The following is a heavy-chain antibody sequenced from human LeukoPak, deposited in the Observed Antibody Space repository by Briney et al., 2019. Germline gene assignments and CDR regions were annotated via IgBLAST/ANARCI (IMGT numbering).Heavy chain of an antibody. D-gene: IGHD2-8*01. CDR1: GYSFTSYW. Sequence: PGESLKISCKGSGYSFTSYWIGWVRQMPGKGLEWMGRIDPSDSYTNYSPSFQGHVTISADKSISTAYLQWSSLKASDTAMYYCARRVDEHPRSMHSGGMDVWGKGTTVTVSS. CDR3: ARRVDEHPRSMHSGGMDV. J-gene: IGHJ6*04. CDR2: IDPSDSYT. V-gene: IGHV5-10-1*01.